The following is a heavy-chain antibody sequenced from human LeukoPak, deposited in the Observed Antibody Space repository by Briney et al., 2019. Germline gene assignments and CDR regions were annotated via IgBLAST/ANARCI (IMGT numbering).Heavy chain of an antibody. V-gene: IGHV3-53*01. D-gene: IGHD6-6*01. Sequence: GGSLRLSCAASGFTVSSNYMTWVRQAPGKGLEWVSIIYTGGNTNYADSVKGRFTISIDNSKITMYLQLNGLRVEDTAVYFCARDVYTDSSNVWGQGTLVTVSS. CDR1: GFTVSSNY. J-gene: IGHJ4*02. CDR2: IYTGGNT. CDR3: ARDVYTDSSNV.